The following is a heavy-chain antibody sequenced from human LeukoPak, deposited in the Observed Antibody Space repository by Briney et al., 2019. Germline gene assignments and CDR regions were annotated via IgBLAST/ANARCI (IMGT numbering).Heavy chain of an antibody. D-gene: IGHD2-15*01. J-gene: IGHJ6*02. CDR3: ARDRGRPIVVGGGIHYYYYYGMDV. CDR1: GFTFSSYW. V-gene: IGHV3-7*01. Sequence: GGSLRLSCAASGFTFSSYWMSWVRQAPGKGLEWVANIKQDGSEKYYVDSVKGRFTISRDNAKNSLYLQMNSLRAEDTAVYYCARDRGRPIVVGGGIHYYYYYGMDVWGQGTTVTVSS. CDR2: IKQDGSEK.